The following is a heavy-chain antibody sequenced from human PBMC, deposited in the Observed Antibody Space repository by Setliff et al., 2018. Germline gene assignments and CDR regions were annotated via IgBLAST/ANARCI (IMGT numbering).Heavy chain of an antibody. CDR2: INTRTGNP. Sequence: GASVKVSCKASGYTLTTYFMNWVRKAPGQGLEWMGYINTRTGNPMYAQGFTGRFVFSLDPSVSTAYLQISSLKADDTAVYYCASQMGTGSLLDYWGQGTLVTVSS. J-gene: IGHJ4*02. V-gene: IGHV7-4-1*02. CDR3: ASQMGTGSLLDY. D-gene: IGHD1-1*01. CDR1: GYTLTTYF.